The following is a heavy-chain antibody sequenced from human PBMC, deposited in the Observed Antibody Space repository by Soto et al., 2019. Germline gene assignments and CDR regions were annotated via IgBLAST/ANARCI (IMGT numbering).Heavy chain of an antibody. J-gene: IGHJ6*03. D-gene: IGHD6-13*01. CDR3: ARGGAAGTGSDYYYMDV. CDR1: GYTFTGYN. CDR2: INPNSGGT. Sequence: ASVKVSCKASGYTFTGYNMHWVRQGPGHGLEWMGWINPNSGGTNYAQKFQGWVTMTRDTSISTAYMELSRLRSDDTAVYYCARGGAAGTGSDYYYMDVWGKGTTVTVSS. V-gene: IGHV1-2*04.